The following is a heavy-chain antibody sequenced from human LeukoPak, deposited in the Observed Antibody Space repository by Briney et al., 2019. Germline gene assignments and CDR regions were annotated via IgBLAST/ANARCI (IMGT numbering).Heavy chain of an antibody. CDR3: ARDLRYSRGWYDY. CDR2: ISSSSSYI. CDR1: GFTFSDYP. Sequence: PGGSLRLSCAASGFTFSDYPINCVRQAPGKGLEWVSSISSSSSYIYYADSVKGRFTISRDNAKNSLYLQMNSLRAEDTAVYYCARDLRYSRGWYDYCGQGTLVTVSS. V-gene: IGHV3-21*01. J-gene: IGHJ4*02. D-gene: IGHD6-19*01.